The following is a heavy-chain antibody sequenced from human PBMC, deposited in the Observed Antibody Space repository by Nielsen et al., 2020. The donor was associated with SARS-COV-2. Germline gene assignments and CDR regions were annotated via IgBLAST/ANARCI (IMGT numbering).Heavy chain of an antibody. D-gene: IGHD3-10*01. Sequence: SETLSLTCTVSGGSISSGGYYWTWIRQHPGKGLEWIGYIYYSGSTYYNPSLKSRVTISVDTSKNQFSLKLSSVTAADTAVYYCAREGTTMVRGVNNNWFDPWGQGTLVTVSP. CDR1: GGSISSGGYY. CDR3: AREGTTMVRGVNNNWFDP. J-gene: IGHJ5*02. CDR2: IYYSGST. V-gene: IGHV4-31*03.